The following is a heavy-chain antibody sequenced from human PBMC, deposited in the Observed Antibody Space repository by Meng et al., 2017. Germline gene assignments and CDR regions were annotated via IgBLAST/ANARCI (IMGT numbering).Heavy chain of an antibody. D-gene: IGHD5-18*01. CDR3: ARDRHRYSYGYGYYFDY. Sequence: SVKVSCKASGGTFSSYAISWVRQAPGQGLEWMGGIIPIFGTASYAQKFQGRVTITTDESTSTAYMELSSLRSEDTAVYYCARDRHRYSYGYGYYFDYWGQGTLVTVSS. J-gene: IGHJ4*02. CDR2: IIPIFGTA. CDR1: GGTFSSYA. V-gene: IGHV1-69*05.